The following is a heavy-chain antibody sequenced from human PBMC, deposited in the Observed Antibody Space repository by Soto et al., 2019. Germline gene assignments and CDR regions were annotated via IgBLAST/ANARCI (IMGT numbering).Heavy chain of an antibody. CDR2: ISYDGSDR. CDR3: ARSTYCNGGSCYPQY. J-gene: IGHJ4*02. V-gene: IGHV3-30*03. CDR1: GFTFSDYV. Sequence: GGSLRLSCEDPGFTFSDYVFHWGRQAPGKGLEWVAMISYDGSDRYYRDSVQGRFTISRDDSKNTVFLQMNSLRTEDTAMYYCARSTYCNGGSCYPQYWGPGTLVTVSS. D-gene: IGHD2-15*01.